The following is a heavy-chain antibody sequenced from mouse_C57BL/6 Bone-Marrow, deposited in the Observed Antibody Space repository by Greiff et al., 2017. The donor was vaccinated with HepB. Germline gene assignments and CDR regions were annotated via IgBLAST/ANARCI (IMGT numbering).Heavy chain of an antibody. D-gene: IGHD2-5*01. CDR3: ARAYYSNSYYFDY. V-gene: IGHV5-17*01. CDR2: ISSGSSTI. J-gene: IGHJ2*01. CDR1: GFTFSDYG. Sequence: EVKLQESGGGLVKPGGSLKLSCAASGFTFSDYGMHWVRQAPEKGLEWVAYISSGSSTIYYADTVKGRFTISRDNAKNTLFLQMTSLRSEDTAMYYCARAYYSNSYYFDYWGQGTTLTVSS.